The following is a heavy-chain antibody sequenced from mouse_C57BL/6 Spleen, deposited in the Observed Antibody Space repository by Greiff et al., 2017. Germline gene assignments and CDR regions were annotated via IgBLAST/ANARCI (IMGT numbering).Heavy chain of an antibody. CDR2: IYPGDGDT. CDR1: GYAFSSYW. V-gene: IGHV1-80*01. CDR3: ARRGDYAMDY. J-gene: IGHJ4*01. Sequence: VQGVESGAELVKPGASVKISCKASGYAFSSYWMNWVKQRPGKGLEWIGQIYPGDGDTNYNGKFKGKATLTADKSSSTAYMPLSSLTSEDSAVYFCARRGDYAMDYWGQGTSVTVSS.